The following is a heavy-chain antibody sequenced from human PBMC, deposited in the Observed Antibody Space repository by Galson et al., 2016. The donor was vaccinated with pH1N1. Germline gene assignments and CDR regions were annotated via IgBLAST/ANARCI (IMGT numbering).Heavy chain of an antibody. CDR3: VMESLEWLIISGHRVELNWFDS. CDR1: GGSISRGSDY. J-gene: IGHJ5*01. Sequence: TLSLTCTVSGGSISRGSDYWTWIRQPAGKGLEWFGRVSGTGTTNYNPSLPSRVPISIDTSKNQFSLKMASVTAADSAVYFCVMESLEWLIISGHRVELNWFDSWGQGTLVTVSS. V-gene: IGHV4-61*02. CDR2: VSGTGTT. D-gene: IGHD3-3*01.